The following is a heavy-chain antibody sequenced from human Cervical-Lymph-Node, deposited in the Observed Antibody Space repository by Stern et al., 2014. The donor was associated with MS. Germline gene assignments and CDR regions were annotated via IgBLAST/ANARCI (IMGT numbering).Heavy chain of an antibody. D-gene: IGHD3-10*01. Sequence: QVQLVQSGAEVKKPGASVKVSCKASGYTFTSYYMHWVRQAPGQGLEWMGIINPSGGSTSYAQKFQGRVTMTRDTSTSTVYMELSSLRSEDTAVYYCARENLITMVRGGSSYYYGMDVWGQGTTVTVSS. V-gene: IGHV1-46*01. J-gene: IGHJ6*02. CDR1: GYTFTSYY. CDR3: ARENLITMVRGGSSYYYGMDV. CDR2: INPSGGST.